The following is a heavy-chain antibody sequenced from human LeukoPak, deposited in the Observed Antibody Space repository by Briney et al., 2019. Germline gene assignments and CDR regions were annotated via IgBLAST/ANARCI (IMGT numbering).Heavy chain of an antibody. CDR1: GYRFTSYW. V-gene: IGHV5-51*01. CDR2: IYPGDSDT. CDR3: ARHPLVVVAADAFDI. D-gene: IGHD2-15*01. J-gene: IGHJ3*02. Sequence: GESLKISCKGSGYRFTSYWIGWVRQMPGKGLEWMGIIYPGDSDTRYSPSFQGQVTISADKSISTAYLQWSSLKASDTAMYYCARHPLVVVAADAFDIWGQGTMVTVSS.